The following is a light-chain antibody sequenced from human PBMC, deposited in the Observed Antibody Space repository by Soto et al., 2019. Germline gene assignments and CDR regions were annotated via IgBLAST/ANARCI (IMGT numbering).Light chain of an antibody. V-gene: IGKV3-15*01. J-gene: IGKJ4*01. CDR3: HQYNSWPLT. CDR2: GAS. Sequence: DILMTQSPATLSVSPGETATLSCRASQSVRSNLAWYQQKPGQGPRLLIYGASTRATDVPARFNGSGSGTEFTLSISSLQSEDFAIYYCHQYNSWPLTFGGGTKVEIK. CDR1: QSVRSN.